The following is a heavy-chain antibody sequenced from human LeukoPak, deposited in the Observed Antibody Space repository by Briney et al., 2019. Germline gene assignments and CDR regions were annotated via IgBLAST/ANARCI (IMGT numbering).Heavy chain of an antibody. J-gene: IGHJ6*02. CDR1: GGSISSGGYY. D-gene: IGHD2/OR15-2a*01. CDR3: ARVRTTRVMDV. Sequence: SETLSLTCTVSGGSISSGGYYWSWIRQHPGKGLEWIGYIYYSGSTYYNPSLKSRVTISVDTSKDQFSLKLSSVTAADTAVYYCARVRTTRVMDVWGQGTTVTVSS. V-gene: IGHV4-31*03. CDR2: IYYSGST.